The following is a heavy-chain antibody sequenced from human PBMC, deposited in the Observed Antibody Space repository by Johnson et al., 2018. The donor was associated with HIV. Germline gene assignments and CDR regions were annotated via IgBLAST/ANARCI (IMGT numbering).Heavy chain of an antibody. Sequence: QVQLVESGGGVVQPGGSLRLSCVASGFIFSSSGMHWVRQAPGKGLEWVAFIQYDGSNKFYVDSVKGRSTISRDNSKNTLYLQMNSLRPEDTAVYYCAKTLSPYYYDRRCYYQSYDSFDIWGQGTMVSVSS. J-gene: IGHJ3*02. D-gene: IGHD3-22*01. CDR3: AKTLSPYYYDRRCYYQSYDSFDI. CDR1: GFIFSSSG. V-gene: IGHV3-30*02. CDR2: IQYDGSNK.